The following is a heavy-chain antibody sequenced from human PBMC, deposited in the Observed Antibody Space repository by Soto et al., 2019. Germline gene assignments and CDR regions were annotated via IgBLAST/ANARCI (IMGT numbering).Heavy chain of an antibody. CDR2: MNPNSGNT. CDR3: ARVLGYCSSTSCYSDYYYMDV. V-gene: IGHV1-8*01. Sequence: ASVKVSCKASGYTLTSYDINWVRQATGQGLEWMGWMNPNSGNTGYAQKFQGRVTMTRNTSISTAYMELSSLRSEDTAVYYCARVLGYCSSTSCYSDYYYMDVWGKGTTVTVSS. D-gene: IGHD2-2*01. J-gene: IGHJ6*03. CDR1: GYTLTSYD.